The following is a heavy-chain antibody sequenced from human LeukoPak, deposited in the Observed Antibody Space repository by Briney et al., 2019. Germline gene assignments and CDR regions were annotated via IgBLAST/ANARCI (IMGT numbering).Heavy chain of an antibody. CDR1: GFTFSSYD. J-gene: IGHJ6*02. CDR2: IGTAGDT. D-gene: IGHD2/OR15-2a*01. V-gene: IGHV3-13*01. Sequence: PGGSLRLSCAASGFTFSSYDMHWVRQATGKGLEWVSAIGTAGDTYYPGSVKGRFTISRENAKNSLYLQMNSLRAGDTAVYYCARGRILKDGMDVWGQGTTVTVSS. CDR3: ARGRILKDGMDV.